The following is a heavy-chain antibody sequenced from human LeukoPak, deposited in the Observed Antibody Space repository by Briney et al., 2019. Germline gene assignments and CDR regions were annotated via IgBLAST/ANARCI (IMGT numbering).Heavy chain of an antibody. Sequence: PSETLSLTCAVYGGSFSGYYWSWIRQPPGKGLEWIGEINHSGSTNYNPSLKSRVTISVDTSKNQFSLKLSSVTAADTAVYYCARYSSSWYGRVDYWGQGTLVTVSS. CDR3: ARYSSSWYGRVDY. CDR1: GGSFSGYY. CDR2: INHSGST. D-gene: IGHD6-13*01. V-gene: IGHV4-34*01. J-gene: IGHJ4*02.